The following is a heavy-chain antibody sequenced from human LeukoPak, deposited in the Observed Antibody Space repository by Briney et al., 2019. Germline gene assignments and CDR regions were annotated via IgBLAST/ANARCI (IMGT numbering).Heavy chain of an antibody. V-gene: IGHV3-48*04. J-gene: IGHJ4*02. Sequence: PGGSLRLSCAASGFTFSTYNMNWVRQAPGKGLEWISFITRSSTTIYYADSVKGRFTVSRDNAKNSLYLQMNSLRGDDTAVYFCARDMGELPYYFDYWGQGTLVTVSS. CDR3: ARDMGELPYYFDY. D-gene: IGHD1-26*01. CDR1: GFTFSTYN. CDR2: ITRSSTTI.